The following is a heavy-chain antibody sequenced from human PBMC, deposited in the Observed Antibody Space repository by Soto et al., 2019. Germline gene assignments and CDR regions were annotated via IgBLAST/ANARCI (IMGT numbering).Heavy chain of an antibody. V-gene: IGHV1-69*01. CDR2: IIPIFGTA. CDR1: GGTFSSYA. J-gene: IGHJ6*02. Sequence: QVQLVQSGAEVKKPGSSVKVSCKASGGTFSSYAISWVRQAPGQGLEWMGGIIPIFGTANYAQKFQGRVKVTADESTSTAYMALSSLRSENTAVYYCAILGYCSGGSCYPTDYYYYGMDVWGQGTTVTVSS. D-gene: IGHD2-15*01. CDR3: AILGYCSGGSCYPTDYYYYGMDV.